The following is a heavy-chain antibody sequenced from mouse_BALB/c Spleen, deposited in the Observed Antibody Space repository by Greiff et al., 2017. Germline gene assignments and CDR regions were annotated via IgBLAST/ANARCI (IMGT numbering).Heavy chain of an antibody. J-gene: IGHJ3*01. V-gene: IGHV7-3*02. CDR2: IRNKANGYTT. D-gene: IGHD2-4*01. CDR3: AKYDYDRTWFAY. CDR1: GFTFTDYY. Sequence: EVQLVESGGGLVQPGGSLRLSCATSGFTFTDYYMSWVRQPPGKALEWLGFIRNKANGYTTEYSASVKGRFTISRDNSQSILYLQMNTLRAEDSATYYCAKYDYDRTWFAYWGQGTLVTVSA.